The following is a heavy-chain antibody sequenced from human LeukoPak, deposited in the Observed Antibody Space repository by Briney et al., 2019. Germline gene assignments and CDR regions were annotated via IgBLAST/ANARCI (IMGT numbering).Heavy chain of an antibody. J-gene: IGHJ6*03. D-gene: IGHD3-10*01. CDR1: GGSISSGGYS. CDR2: IYYSGST. V-gene: IGHV4-30-4*07. CDR3: AREEVRHYYYYMDV. Sequence: PSQTLSLTCAVSGGSISSGGYSWSWIRQPPGKGLEWIGYIYYSGSTYYNPSLRSRVTISVDTSKNQFSLKLSSVTAADTAVYYCAREEVRHYYYYMDVWGKGTTVTVSS.